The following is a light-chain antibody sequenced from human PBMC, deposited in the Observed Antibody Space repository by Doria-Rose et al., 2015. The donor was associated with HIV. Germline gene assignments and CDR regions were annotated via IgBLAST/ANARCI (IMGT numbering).Light chain of an antibody. Sequence: TQSPGTLSLSPGERATLSCRASQRFSSTYLAWYQQKPGQAPSLLIYDGSTRATGIPDRFSASGSGTDFTLTTNRLEPEDFALYYCHQYGTSWTFGQGTKVEI. CDR1: QRFSSTY. V-gene: IGKV3-20*01. CDR3: HQYGTSWT. CDR2: DGS. J-gene: IGKJ1*01.